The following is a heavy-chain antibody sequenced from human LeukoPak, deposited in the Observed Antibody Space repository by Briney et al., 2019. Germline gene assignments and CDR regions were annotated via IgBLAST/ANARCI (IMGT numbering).Heavy chain of an antibody. D-gene: IGHD2-21*01. CDR3: AGEHNDHRGLFDP. V-gene: IGHV4-34*01. CDR1: GGSLTDYY. J-gene: IGHJ5*02. CDR2: ISDRGST. Sequence: SETLSLTCAVFGGSLTDYYWSWVRQSPEKGLGWIGEISDRGSTNYNWSLKSRVTMSVDTAKNQLSLKLSSVTAADTAVYYCAGEHNDHRGLFDPWGRGTLVTVSS.